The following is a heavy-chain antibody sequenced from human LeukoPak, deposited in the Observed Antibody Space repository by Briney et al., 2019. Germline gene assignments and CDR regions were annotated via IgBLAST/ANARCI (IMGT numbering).Heavy chain of an antibody. CDR1: GFTFSSYA. CDR3: ARVGCSSTSCYRAFDI. J-gene: IGHJ3*02. Sequence: SGRSLRLSCAASGFTFSSYAMHWVRQAPGKGLEWVAVISYDGSNKYYADSVKGRFTISRDNSKNTLYLQMNSLRAEDTAVYYCARVGCSSTSCYRAFDIWGQGRMVTVSS. CDR2: ISYDGSNK. V-gene: IGHV3-30-3*01. D-gene: IGHD2-2*01.